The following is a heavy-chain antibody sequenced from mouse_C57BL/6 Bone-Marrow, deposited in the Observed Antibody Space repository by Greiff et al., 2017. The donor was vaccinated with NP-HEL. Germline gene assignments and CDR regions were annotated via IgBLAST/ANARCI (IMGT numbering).Heavy chain of an antibody. D-gene: IGHD2-2*01. Sequence: QVQLQQPGTELVKPGASVKLSCKASGYTFTSYWMPWVQQRPGQGLEWIGNITPSNGGTNYNEKFKSQATLTVDKSTSTGYMQLSRLNAEDSAVYYGERVEVNCRDWYFEVWGTGTTVTVSA. CDR1: GYTFTSYW. CDR2: ITPSNGGT. V-gene: IGHV1-53*01. J-gene: IGHJ1*03. CDR3: ERVEVNCRDWYFEV.